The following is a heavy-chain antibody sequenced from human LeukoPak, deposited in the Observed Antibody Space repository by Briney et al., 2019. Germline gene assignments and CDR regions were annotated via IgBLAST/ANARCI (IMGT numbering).Heavy chain of an antibody. D-gene: IGHD6-19*01. Sequence: SETLSLTCTVSGGSISSSSYYWGWIRQPPGKGLEWIGSIYYSGSTNYNPSLKSRVTISVDTSKNQFSLKLSSVTAADTAVYYCARGKKFYSSGWYREYYFDYWGQGTLVTVSS. V-gene: IGHV4-39*07. J-gene: IGHJ4*02. CDR1: GGSISSSSYY. CDR2: IYYSGST. CDR3: ARGKKFYSSGWYREYYFDY.